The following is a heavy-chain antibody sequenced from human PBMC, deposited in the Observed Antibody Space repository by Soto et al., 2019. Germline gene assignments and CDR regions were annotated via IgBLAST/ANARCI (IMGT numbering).Heavy chain of an antibody. J-gene: IGHJ6*02. Sequence: GSLRLSCVASGFTFGSHGMHWVRQAPGKGLEWVAVISYDETNEHYVDSVKGRFTISRDNSKSILYLQMNRLRPEDTAVYKCAKDLRTTISDYGMDVWGQGTTVIVSS. V-gene: IGHV3-30*18. CDR2: ISYDETNE. CDR1: GFTFGSHG. CDR3: AKDLRTTISDYGMDV.